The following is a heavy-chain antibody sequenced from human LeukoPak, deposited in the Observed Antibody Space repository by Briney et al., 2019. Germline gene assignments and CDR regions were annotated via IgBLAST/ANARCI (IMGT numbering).Heavy chain of an antibody. CDR2: ISYDGNNK. Sequence: SGMSLRLSRAASGFTFNNYGMHWVRQTPGKGPEWVAVISYDGNNKYYADSVKGRFAISRDSSKNTLYLQMNSLRAEDTAVYYCVKVFRSNSWSTPLDYWGQGTLVTVSS. J-gene: IGHJ4*02. CDR1: GFTFNNYG. V-gene: IGHV3-30*18. CDR3: VKVFRSNSWSTPLDY. D-gene: IGHD2-2*01.